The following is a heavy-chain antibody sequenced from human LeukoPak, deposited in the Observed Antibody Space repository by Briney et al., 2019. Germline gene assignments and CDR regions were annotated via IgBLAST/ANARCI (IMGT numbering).Heavy chain of an antibody. CDR2: MNPNSGNT. D-gene: IGHD3-16*02. CDR3: ARGPLVRLPSSFDP. J-gene: IGHJ5*02. V-gene: IGHV1-8*01. Sequence: ASVKVSCKASGYTFTSYDINWVRQATGQGLEWMGWMNPNSGNTGSAQRFQGRITLTRDTSISTAYMELSSLRSEDTAVYYCARGPLVRLPSSFDPWGQGTLVTVSS. CDR1: GYTFTSYD.